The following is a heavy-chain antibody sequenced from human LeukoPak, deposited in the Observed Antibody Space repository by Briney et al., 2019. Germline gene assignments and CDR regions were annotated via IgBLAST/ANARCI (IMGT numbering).Heavy chain of an antibody. CDR1: GYIFNNYY. Sequence: GAPVKVSCKASGYIFNNYYMHWVRQAPGQGLEWMGWISAYNGNTNYAQKLQGRVTMTTDTSTSTAYMELRSLRSDDTAVYYCARVRGSPDYWGQGTLVTVSS. V-gene: IGHV1-18*04. CDR3: ARVRGSPDY. J-gene: IGHJ4*02. D-gene: IGHD3-16*01. CDR2: ISAYNGNT.